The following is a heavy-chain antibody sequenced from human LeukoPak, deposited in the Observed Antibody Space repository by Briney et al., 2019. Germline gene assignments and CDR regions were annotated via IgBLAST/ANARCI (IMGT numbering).Heavy chain of an antibody. CDR2: IIPIFGTA. CDR3: ARARIAVAGNEGLFDY. D-gene: IGHD6-19*01. J-gene: IGHJ4*02. Sequence: GASVKVSCKASGGTFSSYAISWVRQAPGQGLEWMGGIIPIFGTANYAQKFQGRVTITTDESTGTAYMELSSLRSEDTAVYYCARARIAVAGNEGLFDYWGQGTLVTVSS. V-gene: IGHV1-69*05. CDR1: GGTFSSYA.